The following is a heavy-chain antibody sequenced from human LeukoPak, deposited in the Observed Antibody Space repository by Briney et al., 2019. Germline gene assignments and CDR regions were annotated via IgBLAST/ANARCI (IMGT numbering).Heavy chain of an antibody. CDR2: IYSGGST. CDR1: GFTVSSNY. Sequence: QAGGSLRLSCAASGFTVSSNYMSWVRQAPGKGLEWVSLIYSGGSTYYADSVKGRFTISRDNSKNTLYLQMNSLRAEDTAVYYCARDHPTSPVAFDIWGQGTMVTVSS. CDR3: ARDHPTSPVAFDI. V-gene: IGHV3-53*01. D-gene: IGHD2-2*01. J-gene: IGHJ3*02.